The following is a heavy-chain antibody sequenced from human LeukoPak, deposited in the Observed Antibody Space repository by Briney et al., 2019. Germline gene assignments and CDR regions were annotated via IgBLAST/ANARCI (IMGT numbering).Heavy chain of an antibody. V-gene: IGHV3-23*01. D-gene: IGHD3-22*01. J-gene: IGHJ4*02. Sequence: PGGPLILSFGASGFTFSYYGMSWGRQAPGKGLEWVSAIRGSGDSPYYADSVKGRFTITIDNAKTTRYLQMNSMRAEDTAVYYCSKGFYDSSGYPIDYWGQGTLVTVSS. CDR2: IRGSGDSP. CDR1: GFTFSYYG. CDR3: SKGFYDSSGYPIDY.